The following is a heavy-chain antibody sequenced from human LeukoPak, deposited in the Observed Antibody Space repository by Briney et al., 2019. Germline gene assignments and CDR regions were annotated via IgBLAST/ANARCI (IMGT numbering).Heavy chain of an antibody. D-gene: IGHD4-17*01. CDR2: IIPIFGTA. V-gene: IGHV1-69*01. CDR3: ARSDYGDLNWFDP. J-gene: IGHJ5*02. Sequence: SVKVSCKASGGTFSSYAISWVRQAPGQGLEWMGGIIPIFGTANYAQKFQGRVTITADESTSTAYMELSSLRSDDTAVYYCARSDYGDLNWFDPWGQGTPVTVSS. CDR1: GGTFSSYA.